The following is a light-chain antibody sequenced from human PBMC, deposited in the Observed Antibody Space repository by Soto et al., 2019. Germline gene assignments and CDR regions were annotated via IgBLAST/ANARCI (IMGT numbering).Light chain of an antibody. J-gene: IGKJ1*01. V-gene: IGKV3-20*01. Sequence: EIVLTQSPRTLSLSPGEGATLSCRASQTVSDDYLAWFQHKPGQAPRLLIYGASSRATGIPDRFSGSGSGTDFTLTISRLDPEDFAVYYCLQYGSSPRTFGQGTKVEIK. CDR1: QTVSDDY. CDR2: GAS. CDR3: LQYGSSPRT.